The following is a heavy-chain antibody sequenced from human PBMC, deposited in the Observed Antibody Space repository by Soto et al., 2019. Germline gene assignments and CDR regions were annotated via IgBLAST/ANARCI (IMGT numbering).Heavy chain of an antibody. D-gene: IGHD3-10*01. V-gene: IGHV2-5*02. CDR2: IYWDDDE. Sequence: QITLKESGPTLVKPTQTLKLTCSFSGFSLTTAGEGVGWVRQPPGEAMEWLALIYWDDDERYSPSLKTRLTITKDPSKNQVFLIMTNMDPLDTATYYCDHSRNLITEDAQVGDFDYWGQGTLVTVSS. J-gene: IGHJ4*02. CDR1: GFSLTTAGEG. CDR3: DHSRNLITEDAQVGDFDY.